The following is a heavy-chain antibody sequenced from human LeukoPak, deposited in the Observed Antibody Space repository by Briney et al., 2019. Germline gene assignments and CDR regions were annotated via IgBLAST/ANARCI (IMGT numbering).Heavy chain of an antibody. J-gene: IGHJ4*02. V-gene: IGHV1-18*01. CDR3: ARDIVVVPAAMLFDY. Sequence: ASVKVSCKASGYTFTSYGISWVRQAPGQGLEWMGWISAYNGNTNYAQELQGRVTMTTDTSTSTAYMELRSLRSDDTAVYYCARDIVVVPAAMLFDYWGQGTLVTVSS. CDR2: ISAYNGNT. CDR1: GYTFTSYG. D-gene: IGHD2-2*01.